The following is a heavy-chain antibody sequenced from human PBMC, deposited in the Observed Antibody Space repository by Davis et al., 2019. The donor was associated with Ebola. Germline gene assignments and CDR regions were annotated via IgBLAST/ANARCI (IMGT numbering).Heavy chain of an antibody. CDR1: EFTFTNAW. CDR3: ATIYNYGGDY. Sequence: GGSLRLSCAATEFTFTNAWTSWVRQAPGKGLEWIGRIKSKSEGATADYAAPVKGRFTISRDDSKNTVYLQMNSLKTEDTAVYYCATIYNYGGDYWGQGTLVTVSS. J-gene: IGHJ1*01. CDR2: IKSKSEGATA. V-gene: IGHV3-15*01. D-gene: IGHD2-21*01.